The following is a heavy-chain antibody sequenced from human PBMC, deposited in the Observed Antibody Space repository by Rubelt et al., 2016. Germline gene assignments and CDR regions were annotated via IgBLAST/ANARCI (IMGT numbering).Heavy chain of an antibody. J-gene: IGHJ4*02. D-gene: IGHD4-17*01. CDR3: ATKATGTASA. CDR1: GYTFTAYY. V-gene: IGHV1-2*02. CDR2: INPNSGGT. Sequence: QVQLVQSGAEVKKPGASVKVSCKASGYTFTAYYMHWVRQAPGQGLEWMGWINPNSGGTNYAQKCQGRVTMTRNTSISAAYMELRSLRSEDTAVYYCATKATGTASAGGQGTLVTVSS.